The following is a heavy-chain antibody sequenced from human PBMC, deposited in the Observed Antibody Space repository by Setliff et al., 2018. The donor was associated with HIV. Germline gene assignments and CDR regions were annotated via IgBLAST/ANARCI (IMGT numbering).Heavy chain of an antibody. CDR3: ARDSRDIVVVIAPEPEPYYYYGMDV. D-gene: IGHD2-15*01. CDR2: INAGNGNT. Sequence: ASVKVSCKASGYTFTSYAMHWVRQAPGQRLEWMGWINAGNGNTKYSQKFQGRVTISRDTSASTAYMELSSLRSEDTAVYYCARDSRDIVVVIAPEPEPYYYYGMDVWGEGTTVTVSS. CDR1: GYTFTSYA. V-gene: IGHV1-3*01. J-gene: IGHJ6*04.